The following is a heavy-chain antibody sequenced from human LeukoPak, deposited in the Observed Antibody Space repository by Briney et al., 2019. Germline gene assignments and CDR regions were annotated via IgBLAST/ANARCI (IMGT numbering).Heavy chain of an antibody. D-gene: IGHD3-9*01. Sequence: PPASVKVSCKASGGTFSSYAISWVRQAPGQGLEWMGGIIPIFGTANYAQKFQGRVTITADESTSTAYMELSSLRSEDTAVYYCARAEDDILTDYSTLDYWGQGTLVTVSS. V-gene: IGHV1-69*01. CDR3: ARAEDDILTDYSTLDY. J-gene: IGHJ4*02. CDR1: GGTFSSYA. CDR2: IIPIFGTA.